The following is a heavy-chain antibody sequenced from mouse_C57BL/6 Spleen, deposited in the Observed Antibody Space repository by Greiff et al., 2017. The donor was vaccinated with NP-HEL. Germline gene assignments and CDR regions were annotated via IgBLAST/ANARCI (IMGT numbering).Heavy chain of an antibody. V-gene: IGHV1-4*01. CDR2: INPSSGYT. Sequence: VQLQQSGAELARPGASVKMSCKASGYTFTSYTMHWVKQRPGQGLEWIGYINPSSGYTKYNQKFKDKATLTADKSSSTAYMQLSSLTSEDSAVYYCARDPNWDGAMDYWGQGTSVTVSS. CDR3: ARDPNWDGAMDY. CDR1: GYTFTSYT. D-gene: IGHD4-1*01. J-gene: IGHJ4*01.